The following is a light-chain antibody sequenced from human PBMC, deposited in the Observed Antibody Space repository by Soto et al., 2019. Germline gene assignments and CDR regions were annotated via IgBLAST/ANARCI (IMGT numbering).Light chain of an antibody. CDR1: NSNIGSNT. Sequence: QTVVTQPPSASGTPGQRVTVSCSGRNSNIGSNTVTWYQQLPGTAPKLLIYSNNHRPSGVPDRFSGSKSGTSASLAISGLQSEDEADYYCATWDDSLHGHVFGTGTKLTVL. CDR3: ATWDDSLHGHV. CDR2: SNN. V-gene: IGLV1-44*01. J-gene: IGLJ1*01.